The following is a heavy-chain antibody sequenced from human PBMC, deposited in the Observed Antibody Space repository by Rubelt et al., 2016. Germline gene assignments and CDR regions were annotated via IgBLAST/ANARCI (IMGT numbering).Heavy chain of an antibody. CDR1: GGSISSYY. CDR3: ARYYYGSGSYYVDY. J-gene: IGHJ4*02. Sequence: QVQLQESGPGLVKPSETLSLTCTVSGGSISSYYWSWIRQPAGKGLEWIGRIYTSGSTDYNPSHKRRVTRSVETAKNHVSRKLRYVTAAEKAVYYWARYYYGSGSYYVDYWGQGTLVTVSS. D-gene: IGHD3-10*01. CDR2: IYTSGST. V-gene: IGHV4-4*07.